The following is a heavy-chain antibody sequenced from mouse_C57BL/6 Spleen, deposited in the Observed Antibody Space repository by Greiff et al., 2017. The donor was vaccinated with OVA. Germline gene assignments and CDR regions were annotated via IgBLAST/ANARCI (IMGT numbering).Heavy chain of an antibody. D-gene: IGHD2-4*01. CDR3: ARDSYDYDIYAMDY. CDR2: IYPRDGST. J-gene: IGHJ4*01. V-gene: IGHV1-78*01. CDR1: GYTFTDHT. Sequence: VQVVESDAELVKPGASVKISCKVSGYTFTDHTIHWMKQRPEQGLEWIGYIYPRDGSTKYNEKFKGKATLTADKSSSTAYMQLNSLTSEDSAVYFCARDSYDYDIYAMDYWGQGTSVTVSS.